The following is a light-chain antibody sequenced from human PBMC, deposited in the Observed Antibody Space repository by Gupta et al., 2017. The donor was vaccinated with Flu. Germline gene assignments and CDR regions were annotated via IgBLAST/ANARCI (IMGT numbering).Light chain of an antibody. Sequence: ITNSCTGTSGDVGGYNYVSWYQQHPDQAPKRMIFDVNSRPSVVSHRFSCSTSGTTAFLTTAVLQAEEAADYYYTSYRSPNALVVFGRGTKLTVL. CDR1: SGDVGGYNY. J-gene: IGLJ3*02. CDR3: TSYRSPNALVV. V-gene: IGLV2-14*01. CDR2: DVN.